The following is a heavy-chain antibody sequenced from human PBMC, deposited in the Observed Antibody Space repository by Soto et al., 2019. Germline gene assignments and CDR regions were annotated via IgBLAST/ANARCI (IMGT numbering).Heavy chain of an antibody. CDR1: GYNFTSNW. D-gene: IGHD6-19*01. CDR2: IFPGDSDT. Sequence: PGESLKISCKASGYNFTSNWIAWVRQKPGKGLEWMGIIFPGDSDTRYSPSFQGQVTISADKSISTAYLQWSSLKASDTAMYYCARQGTGWYFDYWGQGTVVTVSS. CDR3: ARQGTGWYFDY. J-gene: IGHJ4*02. V-gene: IGHV5-51*01.